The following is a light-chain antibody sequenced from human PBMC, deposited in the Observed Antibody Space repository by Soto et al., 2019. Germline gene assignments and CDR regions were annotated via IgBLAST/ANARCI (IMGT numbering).Light chain of an antibody. Sequence: DIQMTQSPSSLSASVGDRVTITCRASQRISTHLNWYQQKPGKAPNLLIYAAYNLQSGLPSRFSGSGSGTDFTLTISSLQPEDFATYYCQQTYSTPPTFGQGTKVDIK. V-gene: IGKV1-39*01. CDR1: QRISTH. CDR2: AAY. J-gene: IGKJ1*01. CDR3: QQTYSTPPT.